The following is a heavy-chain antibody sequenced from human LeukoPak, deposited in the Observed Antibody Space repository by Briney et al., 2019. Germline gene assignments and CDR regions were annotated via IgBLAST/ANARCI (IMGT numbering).Heavy chain of an antibody. D-gene: IGHD6-19*01. CDR1: GFTFSSYA. CDR2: ISGSGGST. Sequence: GGSLRLSCAASGFTFSSYAMSWVRQAPGNGLEWVSAISGSGGSTYYADSVKGRFTISRDNSKNTLYLQMNSLRAEDTAVYYCAKDLNLNSGWYRYYYYYGMDVWGQGTTVTVSS. V-gene: IGHV3-23*01. J-gene: IGHJ6*02. CDR3: AKDLNLNSGWYRYYYYYGMDV.